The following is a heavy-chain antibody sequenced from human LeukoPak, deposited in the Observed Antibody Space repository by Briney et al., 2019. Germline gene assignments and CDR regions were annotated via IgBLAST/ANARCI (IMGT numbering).Heavy chain of an antibody. CDR1: GGSISSYY. Sequence: SETLSLTCTVSGGSISSYYWSWIRQPPGMGLEWIGYIYYSENTNYNPSLKSRVTISVDTSKNQFSLKLSSVTAADTAVYYCARATRTTIDYWGQGTLVTVSS. J-gene: IGHJ4*02. CDR3: ARATRTTIDY. V-gene: IGHV4-59*01. CDR2: IYYSENT. D-gene: IGHD1-1*01.